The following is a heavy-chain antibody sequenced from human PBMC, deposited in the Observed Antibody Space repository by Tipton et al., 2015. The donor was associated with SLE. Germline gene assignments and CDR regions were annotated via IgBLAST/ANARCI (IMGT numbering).Heavy chain of an antibody. D-gene: IGHD5-12*01. V-gene: IGHV4-38-2*01. Sequence: TLSLTCAVSGYSISSGYYWGWIRQPPGKGLEWIGSIYHSGSTYYNPSLKSRVTISVDTSKNQFSLKLSSVTAADTAVYYCATVIGGYSGYDNDYWGQGTLVTVSS. CDR3: ATVIGGYSGYDNDY. CDR1: GYSISSGYY. J-gene: IGHJ4*02. CDR2: IYHSGST.